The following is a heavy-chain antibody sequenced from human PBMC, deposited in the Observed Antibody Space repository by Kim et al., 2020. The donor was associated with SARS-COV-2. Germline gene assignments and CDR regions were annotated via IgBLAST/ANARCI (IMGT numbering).Heavy chain of an antibody. CDR2: IKSKTDGGTT. Sequence: GGSLRLSCAASGFTFSNAWMSWVRQAPGKGLEWVGRIKSKTDGGTTDYAAPVKGRFTISRDDSKNTLYLQMNSLKTEDTAVYYCTTTYCGGDCYQRFDYYGMDVWGQGTTVTVSS. D-gene: IGHD2-21*02. CDR1: GFTFSNAW. J-gene: IGHJ6*02. CDR3: TTTYCGGDCYQRFDYYGMDV. V-gene: IGHV3-15*01.